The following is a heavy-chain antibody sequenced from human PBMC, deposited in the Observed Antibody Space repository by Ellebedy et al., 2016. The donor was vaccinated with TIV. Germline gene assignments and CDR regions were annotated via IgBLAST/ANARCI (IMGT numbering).Heavy chain of an antibody. D-gene: IGHD1-1*01. J-gene: IGHJ4*02. CDR2: ISTIGGTT. V-gene: IGHV3-23*01. CDR3: ARGGVWMSRRFDY. CDR1: GFTFSTSM. Sequence: GGSLRLTXAASGFTFSTSMMSWVRQAPGKGLEWVSTISTIGGTTHYPDSVKGRFTISRDNSKNTLCLQMNSLRADDTALYYCARGGVWMSRRFDYWGQGTLVTVSS.